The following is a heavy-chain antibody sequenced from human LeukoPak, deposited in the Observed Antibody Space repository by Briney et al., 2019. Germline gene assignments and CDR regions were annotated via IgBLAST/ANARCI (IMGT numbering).Heavy chain of an antibody. D-gene: IGHD1-20*01. V-gene: IGHV4-61*01. Sequence: SETLSLTCTVSGGSVSSGSYYWSWIRQPPGKGLEWIGYIYYSGSTNYNPSLKSRVTISVDTSKNQFSLKLSSVTAADTAVYYCARGGNWNYFDYWGQGILVTVSS. J-gene: IGHJ4*02. CDR3: ARGGNWNYFDY. CDR2: IYYSGST. CDR1: GGSVSSGSYY.